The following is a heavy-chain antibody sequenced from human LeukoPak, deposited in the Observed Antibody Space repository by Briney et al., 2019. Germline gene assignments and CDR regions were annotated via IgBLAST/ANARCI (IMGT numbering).Heavy chain of an antibody. Sequence: ASVKVSCKASGYTFTGYYMHWVRQAPGQGLEWMGWINPNSGGTNYAQKFQGRVTMTRDTSISTACMELSRLRSDDTAVYYCARARTTVTTREFDPWGQGTLVTVSS. CDR3: ARARTTVTTREFDP. D-gene: IGHD4-17*01. CDR1: GYTFTGYY. V-gene: IGHV1-2*02. CDR2: INPNSGGT. J-gene: IGHJ5*02.